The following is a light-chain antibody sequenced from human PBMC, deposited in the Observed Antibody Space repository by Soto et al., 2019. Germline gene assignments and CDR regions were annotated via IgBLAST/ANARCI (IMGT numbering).Light chain of an antibody. V-gene: IGKV1-27*01. J-gene: IGKJ3*01. CDR2: AAS. Sequence: DIQMTQSPTSLSASVGDRVNITCQASQGIRNFVAWYQQKPGKAPKLLIYAASTLQSGVPSRFSGSGSGTDFPLTINSLQPEDVATYSCQKYSSVPVFGPGTKVEIK. CDR3: QKYSSVPV. CDR1: QGIRNF.